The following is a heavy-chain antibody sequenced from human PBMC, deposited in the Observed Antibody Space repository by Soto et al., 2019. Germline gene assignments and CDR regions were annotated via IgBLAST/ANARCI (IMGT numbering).Heavy chain of an antibody. J-gene: IGHJ6*04. CDR2: INHSGST. Sequence: PSETLSLTCAVYGGSFSVYYWSWIGQPPGKGLEWIGEINHSGSTNYNPSLKSRVTISVDTSKNQFSLKLSSVTAADTAVYYCARVVGAVDYYYSRDVWGKGTTLTFSS. CDR1: GGSFSVYY. V-gene: IGHV4-34*01. D-gene: IGHD6-19*01. CDR3: ARVVGAVDYYYSRDV.